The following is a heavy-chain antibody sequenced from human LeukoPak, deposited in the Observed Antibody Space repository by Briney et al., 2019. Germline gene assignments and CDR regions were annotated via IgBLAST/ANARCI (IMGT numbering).Heavy chain of an antibody. CDR3: ARDRSGYAFDI. J-gene: IGHJ3*02. V-gene: IGHV1-69*04. CDR1: GVTLSSYA. D-gene: IGHD6-19*01. Sequence: SVKVSCKASGVTLSSYAISWVRQAPGQGLGWMGRIIPILGIANYAQKFQGRVTITADKSTSTAYMELSSLRSEDTAVYYCARDRSGYAFDIWGQGTMVTVSS. CDR2: IIPILGIA.